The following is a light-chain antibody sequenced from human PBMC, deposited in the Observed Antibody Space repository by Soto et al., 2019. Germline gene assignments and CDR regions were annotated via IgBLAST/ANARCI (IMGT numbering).Light chain of an antibody. CDR3: AVWDDSLRVRL. J-gene: IGLJ2*01. V-gene: IGLV1-44*01. CDR2: NDN. Sequence: QSVLTQPPSASATPGQRVTISCSGSSSNIASNPVNWYQQLPGRAPTFVIYNDNQRPSGVPDRFSGSKSGTSASLAISGLQSEDEADYCAVWDDSLRVRLFGGGTKLTVL. CDR1: SSNIASNP.